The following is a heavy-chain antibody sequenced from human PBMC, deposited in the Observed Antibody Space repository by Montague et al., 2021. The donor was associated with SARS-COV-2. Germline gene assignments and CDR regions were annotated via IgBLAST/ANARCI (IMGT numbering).Heavy chain of an antibody. CDR2: IYYSGST. CDR1: GDSIRSANYY. J-gene: IGHJ5*02. V-gene: IGHV4-39*01. D-gene: IGHD1-1*01. Sequence: SETLSLTCDVSGDSIRSANYYWAWHRQPPGRGLEWIGNIYYSGSTMYNPSLKSRVTMSVDTSKNQFSLHLNLVTAADTAVYYCARRLTRLEPPFDPWGQGTLVIVFS. CDR3: ARRLTRLEPPFDP.